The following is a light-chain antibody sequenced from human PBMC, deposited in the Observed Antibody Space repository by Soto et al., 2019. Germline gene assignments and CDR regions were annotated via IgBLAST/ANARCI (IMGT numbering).Light chain of an antibody. CDR3: QQANSFPIT. J-gene: IGKJ5*01. CDR2: AAS. Sequence: GDRVTITCRASQTISSWLAWYQQKPGKAPRLLIYAASSLQSGVPSRFSGSASGTDFTLTISSLQPEDFATYYCQQANSFPITFGQGTRLEIK. CDR1: QTISSW. V-gene: IGKV1D-12*01.